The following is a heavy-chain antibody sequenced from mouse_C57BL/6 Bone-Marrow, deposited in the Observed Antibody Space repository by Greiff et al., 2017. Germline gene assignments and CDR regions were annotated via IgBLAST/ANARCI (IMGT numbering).Heavy chain of an antibody. Sequence: QVQLQQSGAELVKPGASVKMSCTASGYTFTSYWITWVKQRPGQGLEWIGDLYPGSGSPNYNAQFKSKATLTVDTSSSTAYMQLSSLTSEDSAVYYCARTVDGNYLFAYWCQGTLVTVSA. D-gene: IGHD2-1*01. V-gene: IGHV1-55*01. CDR3: ARTVDGNYLFAY. CDR2: LYPGSGSP. J-gene: IGHJ3*01. CDR1: GYTFTSYW.